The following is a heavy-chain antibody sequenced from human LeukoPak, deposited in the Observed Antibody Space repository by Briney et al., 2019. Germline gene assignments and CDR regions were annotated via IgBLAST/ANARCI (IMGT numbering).Heavy chain of an antibody. J-gene: IGHJ4*02. CDR1: GYSFSAYY. D-gene: IGHD1-26*01. Sequence: GASVKVSCKASGYSFSAYYMHWVRQAPGQGLEWMGCIVPNSGGTDYAQKFQGRVTMTRDTSISTAYMELSRLRSDDTAVFYRALSVGATMGFDYWGQGTLVTVSS. V-gene: IGHV1-2*02. CDR3: ALSVGATMGFDY. CDR2: IVPNSGGT.